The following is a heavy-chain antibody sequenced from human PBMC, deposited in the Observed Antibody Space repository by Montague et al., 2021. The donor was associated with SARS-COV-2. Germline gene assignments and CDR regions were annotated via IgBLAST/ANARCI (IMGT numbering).Heavy chain of an antibody. Sequence: CAISGDSVSIDTAAWHWIRQSPSRGLEWLGRTFYRSQWHTDSAASVRSRISFSGDISKNQFSLHLNSVTPEDTAICYCARDGDHGGTWYSFLQNWGQGTLVIVSS. V-gene: IGHV6-1*01. CDR3: ARDGDHGGTWYSFLQN. CDR1: GDSVSIDTAA. CDR2: TFYRSQWHT. J-gene: IGHJ1*01. D-gene: IGHD6-13*01.